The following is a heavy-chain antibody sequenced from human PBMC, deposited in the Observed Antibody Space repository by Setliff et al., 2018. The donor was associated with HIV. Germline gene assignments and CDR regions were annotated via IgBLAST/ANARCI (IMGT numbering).Heavy chain of an antibody. J-gene: IGHJ6*03. CDR3: ARINGEYPSYYYMAV. CDR1: GVSLSSDGYY. Sequence: SETLSLTCTVSGVSLSSDGYYWSWIRQYPGKGLDWIGYIYYTGTTQFTPSLESRATISVDRSKNPFSLRLRVVTAADTAVYYCARINGEYPSYYYMAVWGKGTTVTVSS. V-gene: IGHV4-31*03. CDR2: IYYTGTT. D-gene: IGHD4-17*01.